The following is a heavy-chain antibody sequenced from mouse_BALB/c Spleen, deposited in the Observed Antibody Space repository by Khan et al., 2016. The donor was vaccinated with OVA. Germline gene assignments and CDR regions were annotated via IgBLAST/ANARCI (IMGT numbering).Heavy chain of an antibody. CDR3: ARDDYFVGDAMDY. V-gene: IGHV1S56*01. Sequence: QVQLQQPGPELVKPGASVRISCKASGYTFTSYYIHWVKQRPGQGLEWIGWIYPGNVNTKYNEKFKGKATLTADKSSSTAYMQLSSLTSEDSAVHFCARDDYFVGDAMDYWGQGTSVTVSS. D-gene: IGHD2-4*01. CDR2: IYPGNVNT. J-gene: IGHJ4*01. CDR1: GYTFTSYY.